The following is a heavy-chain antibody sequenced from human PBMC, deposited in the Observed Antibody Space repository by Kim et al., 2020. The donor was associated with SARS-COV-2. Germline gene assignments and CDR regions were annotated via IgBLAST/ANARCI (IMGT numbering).Heavy chain of an antibody. Sequence: SETLSLTCTVSGGSISSGDYYWSWIRQHPGKGLEWIGHIYYSVSTYYNPSLKSRVTISEDTSKNQFSLKLSSVTAADTALYYCARALRRYNYGRIDYWGQGTQVTVSS. CDR3: ARALRRYNYGRIDY. V-gene: IGHV4-31*03. CDR1: GGSISSGDYY. CDR2: IYYSVST. J-gene: IGHJ4*02. D-gene: IGHD3-10*01.